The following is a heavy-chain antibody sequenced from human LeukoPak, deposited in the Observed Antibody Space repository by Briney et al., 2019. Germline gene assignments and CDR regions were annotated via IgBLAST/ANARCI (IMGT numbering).Heavy chain of an antibody. V-gene: IGHV1-46*01. CDR3: ARAPVDIVATIGGMDV. Sequence: ASVTVSCKASGYTFTSYYMHWVRQAPGQGLEWMGIINPSGGSTSYAQKFQGRVTMTRDTSTSTVYMELSSLRSEDTAVYYCARAPVDIVATIGGMDVWGQGTTVTVSS. D-gene: IGHD5-12*01. J-gene: IGHJ6*02. CDR2: INPSGGST. CDR1: GYTFTSYY.